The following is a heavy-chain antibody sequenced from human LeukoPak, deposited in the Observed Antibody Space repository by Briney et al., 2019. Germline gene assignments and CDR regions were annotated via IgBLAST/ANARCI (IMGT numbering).Heavy chain of an antibody. V-gene: IGHV3-30*03. D-gene: IGHD1-26*01. CDR3: ALSIVGAASGVDAFDI. CDR2: ISYDGSNK. CDR1: GFTFSTYG. J-gene: IGHJ3*02. Sequence: GGSLRLSCTASGFTFSTYGMHWVRQAPGKGLEWVAVISYDGSNKYYADSVKGRFTISRDNSKNTLYLQMNSLRAEDTAVYYCALSIVGAASGVDAFDIWGQGTMVTVSS.